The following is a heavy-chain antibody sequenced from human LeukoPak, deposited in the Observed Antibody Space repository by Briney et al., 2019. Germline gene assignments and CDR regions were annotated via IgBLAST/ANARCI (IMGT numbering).Heavy chain of an antibody. J-gene: IGHJ4*02. CDR3: AKDYYDSSGPLDY. D-gene: IGHD3-22*01. V-gene: IGHV3-15*01. Sequence: GGSLRLSCAASGFTFSNAWMSWVRQAPGKGLEWVGRIKSKTDGRTTDYAAPVKGRFTISRDDSKNTLYLQMNSLKTEDTAVYYCAKDYYDSSGPLDYWGQGTLVTVSS. CDR2: IKSKTDGRTT. CDR1: GFTFSNAW.